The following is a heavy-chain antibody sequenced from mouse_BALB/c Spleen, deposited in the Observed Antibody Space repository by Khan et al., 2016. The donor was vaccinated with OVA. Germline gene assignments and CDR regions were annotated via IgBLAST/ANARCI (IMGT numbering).Heavy chain of an antibody. CDR2: ISTGGSYT. CDR1: GFTFSTHG. V-gene: IGHV5-6*01. CDR3: AKHTYSYDGEGFAY. D-gene: IGHD2-13*01. Sequence: EVELVESGGDLVKPGGSLKLSCAASGFTFSTHGMSWVRQTPDKRLEWVATISTGGSYTYYPDSVKGRFTISRDNAKNTLYLQMSSLKSEDTAMFYSAKHTYSYDGEGFAYWGQGTMVTVSA. J-gene: IGHJ3*01.